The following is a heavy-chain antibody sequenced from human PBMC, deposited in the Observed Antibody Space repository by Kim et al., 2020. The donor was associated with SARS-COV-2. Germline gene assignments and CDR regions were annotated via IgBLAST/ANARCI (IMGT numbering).Heavy chain of an antibody. D-gene: IGHD3-3*01. Sequence: QGRVTITRDTSASTAYMELSSLRSEDTAVYYCARAHRDDFWSGYYYLFDYWGQGTLVTVSS. CDR3: ARAHRDDFWSGYYYLFDY. J-gene: IGHJ4*02. V-gene: IGHV1-3*01.